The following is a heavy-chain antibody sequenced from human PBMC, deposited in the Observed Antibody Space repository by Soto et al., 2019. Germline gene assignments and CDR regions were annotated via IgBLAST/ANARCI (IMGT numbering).Heavy chain of an antibody. J-gene: IGHJ6*02. D-gene: IGHD5-12*01. CDR1: GGTFSSYA. CDR3: ATTHGPWVATTYGMDV. CDR2: IIPIFGTA. Sequence: QVQLVQSGAEVKKPGSSVKVSCKASGGTFSSYAISWVRQASGQGLEWMGGIIPIFGTANYAQKFQGRVTITADESTSTAYMELSSLRSEDTAVYYCATTHGPWVATTYGMDVWGQGTTVTVSS. V-gene: IGHV1-69*12.